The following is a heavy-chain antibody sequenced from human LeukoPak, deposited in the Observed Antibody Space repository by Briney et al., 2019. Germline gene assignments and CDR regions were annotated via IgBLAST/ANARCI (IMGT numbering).Heavy chain of an antibody. Sequence: GGSLRLSCAASGFTVSSNYMSWVRQAPGKGLEWVSVIYSGGSTYYADSVKGRFTISRDNSKNTLYLQMNSLRAEDTAVYYCAREGHYYDSSGYYDQLYYFDYWGQGTLVTVSS. CDR3: AREGHYYDSSGYYDQLYYFDY. CDR2: IYSGGST. V-gene: IGHV3-66*01. J-gene: IGHJ4*02. D-gene: IGHD3-22*01. CDR1: GFTVSSNY.